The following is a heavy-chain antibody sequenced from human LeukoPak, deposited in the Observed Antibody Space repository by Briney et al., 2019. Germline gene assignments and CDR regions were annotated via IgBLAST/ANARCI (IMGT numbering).Heavy chain of an antibody. Sequence: GGSLRLSCVGFGFTFDSYGMSWVRQAPGKGLEWVSDISASGGSTYYADSVKGRFTISRDNSKNTLSLQMNRLSAEDTAVYYCAKGSSFGLGYYYYMDVWGNGTTVAVSS. J-gene: IGHJ6*03. CDR2: ISASGGST. CDR1: GFTFDSYG. D-gene: IGHD5-18*01. CDR3: AKGSSFGLGYYYYMDV. V-gene: IGHV3-23*01.